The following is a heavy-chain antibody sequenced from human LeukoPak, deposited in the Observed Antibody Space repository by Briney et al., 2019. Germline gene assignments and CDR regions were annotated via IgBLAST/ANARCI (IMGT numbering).Heavy chain of an antibody. V-gene: IGHV1-2*04. J-gene: IGHJ3*02. Sequence: EASVKVSCKASGYTFTGYYMHWVQQAPGQGLEWMGWINPNSGGTNYAQKFQGWVTMTRDTSISTAYMELSRLRSDDTAVYYCARGGITGTTRGPTRLNDVFDIWGQGTMVTVSS. CDR2: INPNSGGT. D-gene: IGHD1-20*01. CDR3: ARGGITGTTRGPTRLNDVFDI. CDR1: GYTFTGYY.